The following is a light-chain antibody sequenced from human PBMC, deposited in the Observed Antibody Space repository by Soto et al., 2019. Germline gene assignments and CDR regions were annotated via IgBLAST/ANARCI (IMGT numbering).Light chain of an antibody. CDR3: QQSYTTPPLT. J-gene: IGKJ4*01. Sequence: DIQMTQSPASLSASVGDRVTITCQASQSISKYLNWYQLKPGKAPKLLIYAASSLQSGVPSRFSGSGSGTDFTLTSSSLQPEDYATYFCQQSYTTPPLTFGGGTKVDVK. V-gene: IGKV1-39*01. CDR2: AAS. CDR1: QSISKY.